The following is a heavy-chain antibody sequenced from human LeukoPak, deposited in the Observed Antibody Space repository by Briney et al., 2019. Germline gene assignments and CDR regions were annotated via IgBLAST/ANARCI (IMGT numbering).Heavy chain of an antibody. D-gene: IGHD3-3*01. CDR3: ARLRSGDFWSGYYYDAFDI. CDR1: GGSLSSSSYY. Sequence: SETLSLTCTVSGGSLSSSSYYWGWIRQPPGKGLEWIRSIYYSGSTYYNPSLKSRVTISVDTSKNQFSLKLSSVTAADTAVYYCARLRSGDFWSGYYYDAFDIWGQGTMVTVSS. J-gene: IGHJ3*02. CDR2: IYYSGST. V-gene: IGHV4-39*01.